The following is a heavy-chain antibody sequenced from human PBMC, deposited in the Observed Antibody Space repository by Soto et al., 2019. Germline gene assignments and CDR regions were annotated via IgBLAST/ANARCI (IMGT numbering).Heavy chain of an antibody. CDR1: GGSISSSSYY. V-gene: IGHV4-39*02. Sequence: PSETLSLTCTVSGGSISSSSYYWGWIRHPPGKGLEWIGSIYYSGSTYYNPSLKSRVTISVDTSKNQFSLKLSSVTAADTAVYYCARDHPPNPTTNYYMDVWGKGTTVTVSS. D-gene: IGHD1-26*01. CDR2: IYYSGST. J-gene: IGHJ6*03. CDR3: ARDHPPNPTTNYYMDV.